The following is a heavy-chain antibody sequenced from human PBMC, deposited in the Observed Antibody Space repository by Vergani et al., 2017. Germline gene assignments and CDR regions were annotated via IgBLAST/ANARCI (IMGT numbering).Heavy chain of an antibody. CDR2: IIPIFGTA. D-gene: IGHD3-3*01. CDR1: GGTFSSCA. Sequence: QVQLVQSGAEVKKPGSSVKVSCKASGGTFSSCAISWVRQAPGQGLEWMGGIIPIFGTANYAQKFQGRVTITADESTSTAYMELSSLRPEDTAVYYCARAEERFLEPPPYYMDVWGRGTTVTVSS. V-gene: IGHV1-69*01. CDR3: ARAEERFLEPPPYYMDV. J-gene: IGHJ6*03.